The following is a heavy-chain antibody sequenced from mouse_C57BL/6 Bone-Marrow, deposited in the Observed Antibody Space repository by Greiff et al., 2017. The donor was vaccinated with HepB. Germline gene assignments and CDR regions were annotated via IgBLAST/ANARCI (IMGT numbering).Heavy chain of an antibody. D-gene: IGHD1-1*01. J-gene: IGHJ4*01. CDR3: ARWLTTVVAGGDYYAMDY. Sequence: QVQLQQSGAELVKPGASVKLSCKASGYTFTSYWMHWVKQRPGRGLEWIGRIDPNSGGTKYNEKFKSKATLTVDKPSSTAYMQLSSLTSEDSAVYYCARWLTTVVAGGDYYAMDYWGQGTSVTVSS. CDR2: IDPNSGGT. CDR1: GYTFTSYW. V-gene: IGHV1-72*01.